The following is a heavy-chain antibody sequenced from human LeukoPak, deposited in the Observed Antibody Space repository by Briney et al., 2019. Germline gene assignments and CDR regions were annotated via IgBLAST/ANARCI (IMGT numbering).Heavy chain of an antibody. D-gene: IGHD6-13*01. CDR2: ITAIDGRT. CDR3: AKTRPLDSSSWSHGDY. J-gene: IGHJ4*02. Sequence: GGSLRLSCVASGFTFSSTTMGRVRQAPGRGLEWVSSITAIDGRTYYADSVRGRFTISRDNSKNTVYLQMNSLRAEDTAVYYCAKTRPLDSSSWSHGDYWGQGTLVTVSS. CDR1: GFTFSSTT. V-gene: IGHV3-23*01.